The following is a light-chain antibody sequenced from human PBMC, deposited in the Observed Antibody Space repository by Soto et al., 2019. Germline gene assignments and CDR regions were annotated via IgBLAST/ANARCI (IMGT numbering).Light chain of an antibody. J-gene: IGKJ2*01. CDR1: QDISKY. Sequence: DNRMRQSPSSVSASVGDRATITCGASQDISKYLAWYQQKPGKVPKLLIYAASTLQTGVQSRFSGSGSGTVFTLTINSLQPEDVATYYCQNYKSAPNTFGRGTRLEIK. CDR3: QNYKSAPNT. CDR2: AAS. V-gene: IGKV1-27*01.